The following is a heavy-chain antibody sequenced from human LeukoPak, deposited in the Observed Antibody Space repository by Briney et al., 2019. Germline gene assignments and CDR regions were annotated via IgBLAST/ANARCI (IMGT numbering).Heavy chain of an antibody. J-gene: IGHJ6*04. V-gene: IGHV3-30*02. CDR3: AELGITMIGGV. Sequence: PGGSLRLSCTASGFSFIEFAMNWVRQAPGKGLEWVAFIRYDGKYTYYADSVKGRFTISRDNAKNSLYLQMNGLRAEDTAVYYCAELGITMIGGVWGKGTTVTISS. CDR1: GFSFIEFA. D-gene: IGHD3-10*02. CDR2: IRYDGKYT.